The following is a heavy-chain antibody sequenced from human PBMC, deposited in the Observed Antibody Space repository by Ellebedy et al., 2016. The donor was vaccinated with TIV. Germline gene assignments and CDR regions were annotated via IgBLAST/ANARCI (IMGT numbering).Heavy chain of an antibody. V-gene: IGHV3-53*01. CDR2: IDTGDNS. J-gene: IGHJ3*02. CDR3: ATRHYGGFDI. D-gene: IGHD4-23*01. Sequence: GESLKISXVASGFTVTNDYMTWVRQAPGKGLEWVSVIDTGDNSYYADSVKGRFTISRDSPKNTLYLHMNSLRAEDTAVYYCATRHYGGFDIWGRGTMVTVSS. CDR1: GFTVTNDY.